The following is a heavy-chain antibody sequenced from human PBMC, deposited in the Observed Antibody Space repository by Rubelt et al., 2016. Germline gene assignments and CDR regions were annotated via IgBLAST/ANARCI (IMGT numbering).Heavy chain of an antibody. D-gene: IGHD6-13*01. CDR1: GGSISTYY. CDR2: IYYSGSA. CDR3: ARRESAGSSWPFGD. J-gene: IGHJ4*02. V-gene: IGHV4-59*08. Sequence: QVQLQESGPGLVKPSETLSLTCAVSGGSISTYYWSWIRQPPGKGLEWIGYIYYSGSANYNPSLKSRVTISVDTSKNQFSLKLTTGAATGTAVYYCARRESAGSSWPFGDWGQGTQVTVSS.